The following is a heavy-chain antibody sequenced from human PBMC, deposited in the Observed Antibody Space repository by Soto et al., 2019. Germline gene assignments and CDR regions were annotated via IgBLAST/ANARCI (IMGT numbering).Heavy chain of an antibody. CDR1: GFMFSDYY. CDR2: ISGSGGHT. J-gene: IGHJ4*02. V-gene: IGHV3-11*06. D-gene: IGHD6-13*01. Sequence: GSLILSCAASGFMFSDYYMSWIRHAPGKGLEWVSFISGSGGHTHYADSAKGRFTISRDSAQNSVSLQMNSLRAEDKGVYYCARSLGLAAAGGLDNWGQGALVSVA. CDR3: ARSLGLAAAGGLDN.